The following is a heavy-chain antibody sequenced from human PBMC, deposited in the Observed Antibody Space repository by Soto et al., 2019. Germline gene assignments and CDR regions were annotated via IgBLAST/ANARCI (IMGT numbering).Heavy chain of an antibody. V-gene: IGHV3-30*18. CDR1: GFTFSSYG. D-gene: IGHD5-12*01. Sequence: PGGSLRLSCAASGFTFSSYGMHWVRQAPGKGLEWVAVISYDGSNKYYADSVKGRFTISRDNSKNTLYLQMNSLRAEDTAVYYCAKGGRDGYKNLYYFDYWGQGTLVTVS. J-gene: IGHJ4*02. CDR3: AKGGRDGYKNLYYFDY. CDR2: ISYDGSNK.